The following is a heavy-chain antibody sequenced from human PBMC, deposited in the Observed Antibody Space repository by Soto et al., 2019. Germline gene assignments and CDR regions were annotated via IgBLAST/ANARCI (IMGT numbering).Heavy chain of an antibody. V-gene: IGHV1-69*01. D-gene: IGHD2-2*01. J-gene: IGHJ6*02. CDR3: ARSQGSSTSLEIYYYYYYGMDV. Sequence: QVQLVQSGAEVKKPGSSVKVSCKASGGTFSSYAISWVRQAPGQGLEWMGGIIPISGTANYAQKFQGRVTITADESTSTDYMELSSGRSEDTAVYYCARSQGSSTSLEIYYYYYYGMDVWGQGTTVTVSS. CDR1: GGTFSSYA. CDR2: IIPISGTA.